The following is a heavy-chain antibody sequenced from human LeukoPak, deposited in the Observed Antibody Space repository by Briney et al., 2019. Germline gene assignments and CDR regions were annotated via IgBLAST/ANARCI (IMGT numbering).Heavy chain of an antibody. D-gene: IGHD6-13*01. Sequence: PSETLSLTCAVYGGSFSGYYWSWIRQPPGKGLEWIGEINHSGSTNYNPSLKSRVTISVDTSKHQFSLKLSSVTAADTAVYYCARALQQLASYYYYGMDVWGQGTTVTVSS. J-gene: IGHJ6*02. CDR3: ARALQQLASYYYYGMDV. CDR1: GGSFSGYY. CDR2: INHSGST. V-gene: IGHV4-34*01.